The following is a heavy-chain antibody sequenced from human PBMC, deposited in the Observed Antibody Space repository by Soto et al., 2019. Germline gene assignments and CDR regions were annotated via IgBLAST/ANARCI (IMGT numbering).Heavy chain of an antibody. Sequence: QVQLVQSGADVKKPGSSVKVSCKASGGTLNYNTFSWVRQAPGQGLEWMGGIVTVFGTANHAQKFQGRVTITADHSTNTVYMELSSLRSEDMAVYYCARNGAYSSSLFGMDVWGQGTTVTVSS. CDR1: GGTLNYNT. CDR3: ARNGAYSSSLFGMDV. CDR2: IVTVFGTA. V-gene: IGHV1-69*01. D-gene: IGHD6-13*01. J-gene: IGHJ6*02.